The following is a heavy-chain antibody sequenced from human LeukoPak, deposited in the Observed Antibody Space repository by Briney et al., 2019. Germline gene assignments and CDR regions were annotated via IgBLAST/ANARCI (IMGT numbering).Heavy chain of an antibody. V-gene: IGHV3-74*01. J-gene: IGHJ6*03. CDR1: GLTLSTYW. Sequence: GGSLRLSRETSGLTLSTYWIHWVREASGRGVVWVTIISSDGSVTRYTDSVKGRFTISRDNAKNTVDLQMNSLRVEDTAVYYCVRDVTRHMDVWGKGTAVTVSS. D-gene: IGHD4-17*01. CDR2: ISSDGSVT. CDR3: VRDVTRHMDV.